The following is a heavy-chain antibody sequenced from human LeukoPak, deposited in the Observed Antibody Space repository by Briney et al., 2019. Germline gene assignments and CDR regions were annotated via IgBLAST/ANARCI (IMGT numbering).Heavy chain of an antibody. J-gene: IGHJ4*02. D-gene: IGHD2-2*01. CDR2: INPNSGGT. CDR3: ARDGSVTRYCSSTSCYLGY. Sequence: ASVNVSCKASGYTFTGYYMRWVRQAPGHGLEWMGWINPNSGGTNYAQKFQGRVTMARDTSISTAYMELSRLRSDDTAVYYCARDGSVTRYCSSTSCYLGYWGQGTLVTVSS. CDR1: GYTFTGYY. V-gene: IGHV1-2*02.